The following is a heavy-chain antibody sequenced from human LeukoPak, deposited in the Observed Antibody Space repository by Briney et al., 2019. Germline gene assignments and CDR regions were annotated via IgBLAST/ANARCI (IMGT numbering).Heavy chain of an antibody. V-gene: IGHV3-23*01. CDR1: GFTFSSYA. CDR3: AKLPEYDFWSGSVAFDI. J-gene: IGHJ3*02. D-gene: IGHD3-3*01. Sequence: GGSLRLSCAASGFTFSSYAMSWVRQAPGKGLEWVSAISGSGGSTYYADSVKGRSTISRDNSKNTLYLQMNSLRAEDTAVYYCAKLPEYDFWSGSVAFDIWGQGTMVTVSS. CDR2: ISGSGGST.